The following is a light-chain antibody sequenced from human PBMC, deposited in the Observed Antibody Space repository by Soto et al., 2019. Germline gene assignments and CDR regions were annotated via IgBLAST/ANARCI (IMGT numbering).Light chain of an antibody. CDR2: GAS. J-gene: IGKJ1*01. CDR1: QSVSSSY. V-gene: IGKV3-20*01. Sequence: EIVLTQSPGTLSLSPGERATLSCRASQSVSSSYLAWYQQKLGQAPRLLIYGASSRATGIPDRFSGSGSGTDSTLTISRLEPEDFAVYYCQQYGSSPRTFGQGTKVDIK. CDR3: QQYGSSPRT.